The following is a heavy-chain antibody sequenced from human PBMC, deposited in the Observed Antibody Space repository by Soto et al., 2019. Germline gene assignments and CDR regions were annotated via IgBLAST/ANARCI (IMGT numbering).Heavy chain of an antibody. CDR1: GFTFDDYA. Sequence: EVQLVESGGGLVQPGRSLRLSCAASGFTFDDYAMHWVRQAPGKGLEWVSGISWNSGSIGYADSVKGRFTISRDNAKNSLYLQMNSLRAEDTALYYCAKDRSSSWNYMDVWGKGTTVTVSS. J-gene: IGHJ6*03. CDR3: AKDRSSSWNYMDV. CDR2: ISWNSGSI. D-gene: IGHD6-13*01. V-gene: IGHV3-9*01.